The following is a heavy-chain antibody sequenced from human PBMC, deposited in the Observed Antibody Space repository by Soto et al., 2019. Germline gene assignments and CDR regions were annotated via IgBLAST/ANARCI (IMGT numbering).Heavy chain of an antibody. CDR1: GGTFSSYA. Sequence: SVKVSCKASGGTFSSYAISWVRQAPGQGLEWMGGIIPIFGTANYAQKFQGRVTITADESTSTAYMELSSLRSEDTAVYYCARDLSRITIFGTPESDPWGQGTLVTVSS. D-gene: IGHD3-3*01. J-gene: IGHJ5*02. V-gene: IGHV1-69*13. CDR3: ARDLSRITIFGTPESDP. CDR2: IIPIFGTA.